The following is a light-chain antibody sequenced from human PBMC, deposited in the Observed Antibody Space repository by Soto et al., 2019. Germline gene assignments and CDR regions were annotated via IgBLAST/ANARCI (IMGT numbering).Light chain of an antibody. Sequence: EIVLTQSPGTLSLSPGERATLSCRASQSINSRYLAWYQQKPGQAPRLLIYGASSRATDIPDRFSGSGSGTHYSLTISRLEPQDFAVDYCKQFRRSPGFTLGHRTKVDI. CDR3: KQFRRSPGFT. CDR1: QSINSRY. CDR2: GAS. V-gene: IGKV3-20*01. J-gene: IGKJ3*01.